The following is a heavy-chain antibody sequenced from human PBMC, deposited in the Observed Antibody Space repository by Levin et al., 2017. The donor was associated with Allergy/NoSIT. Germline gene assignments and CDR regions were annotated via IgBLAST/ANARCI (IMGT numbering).Heavy chain of an antibody. CDR3: ASYYHPSYYGLDV. Sequence: SCAASGFSFSTYSMNWVRQAPGKGLEWVSYISRSSSTIYYADSVKGRFTISIDNAKNSLYLQMNSLRAEDTAVYYCASYYHPSYYGLDVWGQGTTVTVSS. D-gene: IGHD1-26*01. CDR2: ISRSSSTI. J-gene: IGHJ6*02. CDR1: GFSFSTYS. V-gene: IGHV3-48*04.